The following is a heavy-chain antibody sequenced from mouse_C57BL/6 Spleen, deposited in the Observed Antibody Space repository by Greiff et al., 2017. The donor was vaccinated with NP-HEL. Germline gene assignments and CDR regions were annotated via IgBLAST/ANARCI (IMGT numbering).Heavy chain of an antibody. CDR3: ARDLYYDYDEDY. CDR2: ISYDGSN. CDR1: GYSITSGYY. Sequence: VQLQQSGPGLVKPSQSLSLTCSVTGYSITSGYYWNWIRQFPGNKLEWMGYISYDGSNNYNPSLKNRISITRDTSKNQFFLKLNSVTTEDTATYYCARDLYYDYDEDYWGQGTSVTVSS. D-gene: IGHD2-4*01. V-gene: IGHV3-6*01. J-gene: IGHJ4*01.